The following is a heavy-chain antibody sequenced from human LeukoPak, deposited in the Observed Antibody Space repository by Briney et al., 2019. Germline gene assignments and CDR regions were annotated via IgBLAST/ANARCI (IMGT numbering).Heavy chain of an antibody. Sequence: GGSLRLSCAASGFTFSSYEMNWVRQAPGKGLEWVSYISSSGSTIYYADSVKGRFTISRDNAKNSLYLQMNSLRAEDTAVYYCARDRCSGGSCYSHAAWFDPWGQGTLVTVSS. J-gene: IGHJ5*02. D-gene: IGHD2-15*01. V-gene: IGHV3-48*03. CDR1: GFTFSSYE. CDR3: ARDRCSGGSCYSHAAWFDP. CDR2: ISSSGSTI.